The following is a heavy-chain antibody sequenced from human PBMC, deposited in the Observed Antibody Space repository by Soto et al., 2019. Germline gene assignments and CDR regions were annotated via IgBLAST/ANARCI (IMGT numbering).Heavy chain of an antibody. Sequence: QVQLVQSGAEVKKPGSSVKVSCKASGGTFSSYAISWVRQAPGQGIEWMGGIIPIFGTANYAQKFQGRVTITADESTSTAYMELSSLRADGTAVYYCASGNDRYGDYWDYFDYWGQGTLVTVSS. J-gene: IGHJ4*02. D-gene: IGHD4-17*01. CDR1: GGTFSSYA. CDR3: ASGNDRYGDYWDYFDY. CDR2: IIPIFGTA. V-gene: IGHV1-69*12.